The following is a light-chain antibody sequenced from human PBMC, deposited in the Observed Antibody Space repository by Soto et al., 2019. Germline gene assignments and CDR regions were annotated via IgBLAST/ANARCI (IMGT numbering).Light chain of an antibody. Sequence: DIHMTQSPSTVSASVLDIVTITCRASQSIRNWLAWYQQKPGKAPKLLIYDASSLQSGVPSRFSGSGSGTDFTLTISSLQPDDFATYYCQQYNSYPPTFGQGTKVDIK. J-gene: IGKJ1*01. CDR2: DAS. CDR3: QQYNSYPPT. V-gene: IGKV1-5*01. CDR1: QSIRNW.